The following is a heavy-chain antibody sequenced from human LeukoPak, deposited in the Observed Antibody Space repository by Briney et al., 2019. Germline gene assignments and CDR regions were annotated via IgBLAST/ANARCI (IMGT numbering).Heavy chain of an antibody. J-gene: IGHJ4*02. CDR1: GFTFSSYG. CDR2: IRYDGSNK. Sequence: GGSLRLSCAASGFTFSSYGMHWVRQAPGKGLEWVAFIRYDGSNKYYADSVKGRFTISRDNSKNTLYLQMNSLRAEDTAVYYCAKVGKRFGDKGYFDYWGQGTLVTVSS. D-gene: IGHD3-10*01. V-gene: IGHV3-30*02. CDR3: AKVGKRFGDKGYFDY.